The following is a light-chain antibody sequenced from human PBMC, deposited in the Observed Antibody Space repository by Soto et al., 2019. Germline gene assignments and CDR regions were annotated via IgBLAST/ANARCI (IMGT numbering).Light chain of an antibody. CDR1: QGISSY. CDR2: AAS. CDR3: QQLNSYPLA. V-gene: IGKV1-9*01. Sequence: IHLTHCPSFLSASVLDRVTITFRASQGISSYLAWYQQKPGKAPKLLIYAASTLQSGVPSRFSGSGSGTEFTLTISSLQPEDFATYYCQQLNSYPLAFGQGTRLEIK. J-gene: IGKJ5*01.